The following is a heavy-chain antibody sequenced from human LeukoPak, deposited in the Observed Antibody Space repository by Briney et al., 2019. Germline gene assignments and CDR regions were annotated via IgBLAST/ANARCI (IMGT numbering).Heavy chain of an antibody. V-gene: IGHV1-69*01. CDR3: ARDRAYYYGSGSYDY. CDR1: GGTFSSYA. CDR2: IIPIFGTA. Sequence: SVNVSCKASGGTFSSYAISWVRQAPGQGLEWMGGIIPIFGTANYAQKFQGRVTITADESTSTAYMELSSLRSEDTAVYYCARDRAYYYGSGSYDYWGQGTLVTVSS. J-gene: IGHJ4*02. D-gene: IGHD3-10*01.